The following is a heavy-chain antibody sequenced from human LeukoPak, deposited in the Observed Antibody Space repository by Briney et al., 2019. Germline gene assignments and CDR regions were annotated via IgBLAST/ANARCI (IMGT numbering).Heavy chain of an antibody. CDR3: ARSIAAGDFDY. V-gene: IGHV1-69*13. CDR2: IIPIFGTA. D-gene: IGHD6-13*01. CDR1: GGTSSSYA. J-gene: IGHJ4*02. Sequence: GASVKVSCKASGGTSSSYAISWVRQAPGQGLEWMGGIIPIFGTANYAQKFQGRVTITADESTSTAYMELSSLRSEDTAVYYCARSIAAGDFDYWGQGTLVTVSS.